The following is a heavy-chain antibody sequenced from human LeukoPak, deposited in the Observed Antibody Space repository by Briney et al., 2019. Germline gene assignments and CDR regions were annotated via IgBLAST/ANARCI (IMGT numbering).Heavy chain of an antibody. D-gene: IGHD2-2*01. V-gene: IGHV4-38-2*02. J-gene: IGHJ6*02. Sequence: TSETLSLTCTISGYSISSGYYWGWIRQPPGKGLEWIGSIYHSGSTYYNPSLKSRVTISVDTSKNQFSLKLSSVTAADTAVYYCARGMRCSSTSCYVLTYGMDVWGQGTTVTVSS. CDR3: ARGMRCSSTSCYVLTYGMDV. CDR2: IYHSGST. CDR1: GYSISSGYY.